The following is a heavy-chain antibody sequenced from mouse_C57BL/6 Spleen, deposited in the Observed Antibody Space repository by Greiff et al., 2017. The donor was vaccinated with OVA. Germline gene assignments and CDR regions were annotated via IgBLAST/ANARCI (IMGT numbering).Heavy chain of an antibody. Sequence: VQLQQSGPELVKPGASVKLSCKASGYSFTDYNMNWVKQSHGKGLEWIGVINPNYGTTSYNQKFKGKATLTVDQSSSTAYMQLNSLTSEDSAVYYCARSRDMVTTVDYWGQGTTLTVSS. CDR1: GYSFTDYN. J-gene: IGHJ2*01. D-gene: IGHD2-2*01. CDR3: ARSRDMVTTVDY. CDR2: INPNYGTT. V-gene: IGHV1-39*01.